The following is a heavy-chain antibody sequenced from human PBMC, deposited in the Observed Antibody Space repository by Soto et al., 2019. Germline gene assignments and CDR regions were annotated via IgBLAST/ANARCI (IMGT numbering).Heavy chain of an antibody. CDR1: GFTFSSYA. CDR2: ISYDGSNK. Sequence: GGSLRLSCAASGFTFSSYAMHWVRQAPGKGLEWVAVISYDGSNKYYADSVKGRFTISRDNSKNTLYLQRNSLRAEDTAVYYCARDPNPHWGYAFDIWGQGTMVTVSS. D-gene: IGHD7-27*01. CDR3: ARDPNPHWGYAFDI. V-gene: IGHV3-30*04. J-gene: IGHJ3*02.